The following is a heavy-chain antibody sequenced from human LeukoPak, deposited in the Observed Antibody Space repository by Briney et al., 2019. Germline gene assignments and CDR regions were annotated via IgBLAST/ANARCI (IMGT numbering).Heavy chain of an antibody. Sequence: ASVKVSCKASGYTFTSYDINWVRQAPGQGLEWMGGVMPLFGTANYAQEFQGRATFTTDESASTAYMEVSSLRSEDTAVYYCASGSLGDGYGVGDYYQYMDVWGKGTTVTVSS. V-gene: IGHV1-69*05. CDR2: VMPLFGTA. CDR1: GYTFTSYD. D-gene: IGHD5-24*01. J-gene: IGHJ6*03. CDR3: ASGSLGDGYGVGDYYQYMDV.